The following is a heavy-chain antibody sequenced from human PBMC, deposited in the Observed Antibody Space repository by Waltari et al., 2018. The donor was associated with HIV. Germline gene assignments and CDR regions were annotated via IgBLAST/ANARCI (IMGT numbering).Heavy chain of an antibody. Sequence: EGQLVGAGGLLVQAGGSLRLRCVGAGFTARCGCMGWVRQAPGKGLEWVSVLYSGGSTYYADSVKGRFTISRDDSKNTLYLQMNSLRPEDTAVYYCAREVGFQHWGQGTLVTVSS. CDR1: GFTARCGC. CDR2: LYSGGST. J-gene: IGHJ1*01. V-gene: IGHV3-66*02. D-gene: IGHD1-26*01. CDR3: AREVGFQH.